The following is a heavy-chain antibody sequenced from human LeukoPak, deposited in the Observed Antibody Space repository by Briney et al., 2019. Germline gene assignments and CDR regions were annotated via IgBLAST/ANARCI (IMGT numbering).Heavy chain of an antibody. V-gene: IGHV1-2*06. Sequence: ASVKVSCKASGYTFTDYYMHWVRQAPGQGLEWMGRINPISGGSNYAQEFQGRVTMTRDTSINTAFMELSRLRSDDTAVYYCVGATIYYYYGMDVWGQGTTVTVSS. CDR3: VGATIYYYYGMDV. CDR2: INPISGGS. CDR1: GYTFTDYY. J-gene: IGHJ6*02. D-gene: IGHD2-2*01.